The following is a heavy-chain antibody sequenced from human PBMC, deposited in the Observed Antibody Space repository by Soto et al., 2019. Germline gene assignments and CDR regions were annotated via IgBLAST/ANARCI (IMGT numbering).Heavy chain of an antibody. CDR3: ASPTDGDYFDY. J-gene: IGHJ4*02. Sequence: QVQLVQSGAEVKKPGSSVKVSCKASGGTFSSYTISWVRQAPGQGLEWMGRIIPILGIANYAQKFQGRVTITADKSTSTAYMELSSLSSEDTAVYYCASPTDGDYFDYWGQGTLVTVSS. V-gene: IGHV1-69*02. CDR2: IIPILGIA. CDR1: GGTFSSYT. D-gene: IGHD1-1*01.